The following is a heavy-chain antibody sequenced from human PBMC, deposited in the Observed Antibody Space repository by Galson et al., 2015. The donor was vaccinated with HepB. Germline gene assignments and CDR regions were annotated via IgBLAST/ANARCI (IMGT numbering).Heavy chain of an antibody. CDR3: AKLRYYYDSSGNNY. J-gene: IGHJ4*02. D-gene: IGHD3-22*01. CDR1: GFTFSRYA. Sequence: SLRLSCAASGFTFSRYAMSWVRQAPGKGLEWVSAISGSGGSTYYADSVKGRFTISRDNSKNTLYLQMNSLRAEDTAVYYCAKLRYYYDSSGNNYWGQGTLVTVSS. V-gene: IGHV3-23*01. CDR2: ISGSGGST.